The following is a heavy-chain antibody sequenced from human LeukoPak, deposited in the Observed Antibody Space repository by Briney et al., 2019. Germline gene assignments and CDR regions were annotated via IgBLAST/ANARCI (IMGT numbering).Heavy chain of an antibody. D-gene: IGHD6-13*01. CDR3: AREAYSSSWYPRTNWFDP. CDR2: IYYSGNT. V-gene: IGHV4-39*07. J-gene: IGHJ5*02. CDR1: GGSISSSSYS. Sequence: SETLSLTCTVSGGSISSSSYSWAWIRQPPGKGLEWIGSIYYSGNTYYNPSLKSRVTISVDTSKNQFSLRLSSVTAADTAVYYCAREAYSSSWYPRTNWFDPWGQGTLVTVSS.